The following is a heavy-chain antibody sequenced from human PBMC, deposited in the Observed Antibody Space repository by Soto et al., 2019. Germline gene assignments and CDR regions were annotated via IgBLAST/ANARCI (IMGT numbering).Heavy chain of an antibody. Sequence: SVKVSCKASGFTFTSSALQWVRQARGQRLEWIGWIVVGSGNTNYAQKFRERVTITRDMSTSTAYMELSSLRSEDTAVYYCARGYYYGMDVWGQGTTVTVSS. CDR3: ARGYYYGMDV. CDR2: IVVGSGNT. CDR1: GFTFTSSA. J-gene: IGHJ6*02. V-gene: IGHV1-58*01.